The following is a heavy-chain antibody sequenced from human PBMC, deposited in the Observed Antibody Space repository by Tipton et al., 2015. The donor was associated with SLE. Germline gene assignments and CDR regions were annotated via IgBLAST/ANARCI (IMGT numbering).Heavy chain of an antibody. V-gene: IGHV4-59*01. J-gene: IGHJ3*02. CDR2: MYYGGTT. Sequence: GLVKPSETLSLTCNVSGGSINNYYWSWIRQPPGKGLEWIGYMYYGGTTNYNPSLKSRVTLSVDTSKSQFSLRLSSVTAADTAVYYCARGGGDLLKRRAFDIWGQGTMVTVSS. CDR3: ARGGGDLLKRRAFDI. CDR1: GGSINNYY. D-gene: IGHD2-21*02.